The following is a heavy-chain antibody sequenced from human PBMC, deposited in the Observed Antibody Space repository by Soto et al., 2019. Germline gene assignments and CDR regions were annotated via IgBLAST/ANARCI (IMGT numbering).Heavy chain of an antibody. Sequence: GGSLRLSCAASGFTFSSYGMHWVRQAPGKGLEWVAVIWYDGSNKYYADSVKGRFTISRDNSKNTLYLQMNSLRAEDTAVYYCARDPSLRSNWNYGHYYYYYMDVWGKGTTVTVSS. J-gene: IGHJ6*03. CDR1: GFTFSSYG. CDR3: ARDPSLRSNWNYGHYYYYYMDV. D-gene: IGHD1-7*01. CDR2: IWYDGSNK. V-gene: IGHV3-33*01.